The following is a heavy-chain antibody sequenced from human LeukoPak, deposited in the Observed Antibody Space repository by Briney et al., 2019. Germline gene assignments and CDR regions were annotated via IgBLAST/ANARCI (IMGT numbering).Heavy chain of an antibody. Sequence: PSETLSLTCTVSGGSISTYYWSWIRQPPGKGLEWIGYIYYNGNTNYNPSLKSRATISVDTSKNQFPLKLSSVTAADTAVYYCARDAWIGDYYYGMDVWGQGTTVTVSS. D-gene: IGHD5-12*01. CDR3: ARDAWIGDYYYGMDV. V-gene: IGHV4-59*01. CDR1: GGSISTYY. CDR2: IYYNGNT. J-gene: IGHJ6*02.